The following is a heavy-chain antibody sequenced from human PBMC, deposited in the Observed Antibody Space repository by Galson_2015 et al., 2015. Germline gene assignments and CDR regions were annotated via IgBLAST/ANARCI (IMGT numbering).Heavy chain of an antibody. J-gene: IGHJ3*02. CDR1: GGSISSSNW. V-gene: IGHV4-4*02. CDR2: IYHSGST. CDR3: AREERHRRIAVAGTGFHAFDI. D-gene: IGHD6-19*01. Sequence: ETLSLTCAVSGGSISSSNWWSWVRQPPGKGLEWIGEIYHSGSTNYNPSLKSRVTISVDKSKNQFSLKLSSVTAADTAVYYCAREERHRRIAVAGTGFHAFDIWGQGRMVTVSS.